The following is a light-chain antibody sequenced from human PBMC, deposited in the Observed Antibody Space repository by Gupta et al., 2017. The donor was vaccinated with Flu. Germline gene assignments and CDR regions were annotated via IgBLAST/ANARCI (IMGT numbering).Light chain of an antibody. V-gene: IGLV2-14*01. CDR1: SSDVGGYNY. CDR2: EVS. J-gene: IGLJ2*01. CDR3: SSYTSSSTTHVV. Sequence: QSALTQPASVSGSPGQSITISCTGTSSDVGGYNYVSWYQQHPGKAPKLMIYEVSNRPSGVSNRFSGSKSGNTASLTISGLQAEDEADYYCSSYTSSSTTHVVFGGETKLTVL.